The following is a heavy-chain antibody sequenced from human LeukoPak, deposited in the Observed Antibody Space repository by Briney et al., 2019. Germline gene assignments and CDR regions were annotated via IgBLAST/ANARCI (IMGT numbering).Heavy chain of an antibody. CDR1: GGSISSGSYY. V-gene: IGHV4-61*02. CDR2: IYTSGST. Sequence: SETLSLTCTVSGGSISSGSYYWSWIRQPAGKGLEWIGRIYTSGSTNYNPSLKSRVTISVDTSKNQFSLKLSSVTAADTAVYYCARDGYSLGYSSGWYDYWGQGTLVTVSP. D-gene: IGHD6-19*01. J-gene: IGHJ4*02. CDR3: ARDGYSLGYSSGWYDY.